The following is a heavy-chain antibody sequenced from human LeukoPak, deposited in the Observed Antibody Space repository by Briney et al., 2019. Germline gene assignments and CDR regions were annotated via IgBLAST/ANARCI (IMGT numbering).Heavy chain of an antibody. D-gene: IGHD6-13*01. Sequence: SETLSLTCTVSGGSISSGGYYWSWIRQHPGKGLEWIGYIYYSGSTYYNPSLKSRVTISVDTSKNQFSLKLSSVTAADTAVYYCARRVIAAAMIPWGQGTLVTVSS. CDR1: GGSISSGGYY. CDR3: ARRVIAAAMIP. J-gene: IGHJ4*02. CDR2: IYYSGST. V-gene: IGHV4-31*03.